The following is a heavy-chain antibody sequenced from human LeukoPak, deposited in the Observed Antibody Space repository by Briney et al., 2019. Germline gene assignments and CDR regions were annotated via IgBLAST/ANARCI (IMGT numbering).Heavy chain of an antibody. D-gene: IGHD3-10*01. J-gene: IGHJ4*02. CDR3: ARQGRRGYEGDY. CDR1: GGSFSGYD. V-gene: IGHV4-34*01. Sequence: SETLSLTCAVYGGSFSGYDWSWIRQPPGKGLEWIGVINHSGSTNYNPSLKSRVTISEDPSKNQFSLKLNSVTAADTAVYYCARQGRRGYEGDYWGQGTLVTVFS. CDR2: INHSGST.